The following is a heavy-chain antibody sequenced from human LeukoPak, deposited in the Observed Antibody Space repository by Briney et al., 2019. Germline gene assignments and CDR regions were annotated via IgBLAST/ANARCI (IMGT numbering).Heavy chain of an antibody. CDR3: GIRDTSDYYVF. D-gene: IGHD3-22*01. Sequence: PGRSLRLSCAASGFTFSTYGMNWVRQAPGKGLEWVSTISGSGGSTYYADSVKGRFTISRDNSKNTLYMQMNSLRADDTAVYYCGIRDTSDYYVFWGQGTLVTVSS. CDR2: ISGSGGST. J-gene: IGHJ4*02. CDR1: GFTFSTYG. V-gene: IGHV3-23*01.